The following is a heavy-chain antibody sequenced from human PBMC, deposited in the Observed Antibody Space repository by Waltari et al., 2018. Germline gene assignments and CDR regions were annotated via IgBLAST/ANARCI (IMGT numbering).Heavy chain of an antibody. D-gene: IGHD4-17*01. CDR3: ARDGPHYGGKGRWFDP. J-gene: IGHJ5*02. CDR2: IYHSGST. CDR1: GGSISSGGYY. Sequence: QVQLQESGPGLVKPSQTLSLTCTVSGGSISSGGYYWSWIRAHPGKGLEWIGYIYHSGSTYYNPSLKSRVTISVDRSKNQFSLKLSSVTAADTAVYYCARDGPHYGGKGRWFDPWGQGTLVTVSS. V-gene: IGHV4-31*03.